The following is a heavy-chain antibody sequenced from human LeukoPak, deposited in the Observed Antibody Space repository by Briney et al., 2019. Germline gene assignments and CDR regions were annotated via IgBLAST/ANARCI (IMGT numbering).Heavy chain of an antibody. CDR3: AKRRTQGRGMYPQYGMDV. D-gene: IGHD6-25*01. V-gene: IGHV4-34*12. CDR1: GFTFSDYG. J-gene: IGHJ6*02. CDR2: IIHSGST. Sequence: GSLRLSCAASGFTFSDYGVHWVRQAPGKGLEWIGEIIHSGSTNYNPSLKSRVTISVDTSKKQFSLSLRSVTAADTAVYYCAKRRTQGRGMYPQYGMDVWGQGTTVTVSS.